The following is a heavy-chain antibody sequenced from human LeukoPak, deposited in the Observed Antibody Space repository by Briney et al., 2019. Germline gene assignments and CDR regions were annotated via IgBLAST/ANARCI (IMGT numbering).Heavy chain of an antibody. CDR2: ISSSSSYI. CDR3: ARAQPTGKHSDY. V-gene: IGHV3-21*01. J-gene: IGHJ4*02. D-gene: IGHD3-10*01. Sequence: PGGSLRLYCAASGFTFSSYSMNWVRQAPGKGLEWVSSISSSSSYIYYADSVKGRFTISRDNAKNSLYLQMNSLRAEDTAVYYCARAQPTGKHSDYWGQGTLVTVSS. CDR1: GFTFSSYS.